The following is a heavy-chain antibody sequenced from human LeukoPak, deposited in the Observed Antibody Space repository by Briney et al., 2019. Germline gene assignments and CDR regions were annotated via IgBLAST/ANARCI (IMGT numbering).Heavy chain of an antibody. CDR1: GLTFSSYT. J-gene: IGHJ4*02. Sequence: PGGSLRLSCAASGLTFSSYTMNWVRQAPGKGLEWVSDISSSSSYIYYADSVKGRFTISRHNAKRSLYLQMNSLRAEDTAVYYCARDLGGYGDYGTNFDYWGQGTLVTVSS. CDR2: ISSSSSYI. V-gene: IGHV3-21*05. CDR3: ARDLGGYGDYGTNFDY. D-gene: IGHD4-17*01.